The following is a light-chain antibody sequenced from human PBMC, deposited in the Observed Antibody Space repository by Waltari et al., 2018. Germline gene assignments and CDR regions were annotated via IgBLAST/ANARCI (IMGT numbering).Light chain of an antibody. Sequence: QSVLTQPPAASGTPGQRVTIPCSGSSSKSGSNYVYWYQQLPGTAPKLLIYRNNQRPSGVPDRFSGSKSGTSASLAISGLLSEDEADYYCAACDDSLSGVVFGGGTKLTVL. CDR3: AACDDSLSGVV. J-gene: IGLJ2*01. CDR2: RNN. V-gene: IGLV1-47*01. CDR1: SSKSGSNY.